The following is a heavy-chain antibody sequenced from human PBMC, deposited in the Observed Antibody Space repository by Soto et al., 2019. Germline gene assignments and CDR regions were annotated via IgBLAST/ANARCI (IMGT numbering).Heavy chain of an antibody. J-gene: IGHJ5*02. CDR2: INPNSGGT. V-gene: IGHV1-2*04. D-gene: IGHD2-15*01. CDR1: GYTFTGCY. CDR3: ARGTDTDLHSGYCSGGSCLWFDP. Sequence: ASVKVSCKASGYTFTGCYMHWVRQAPGQGLEWMGWINPNSGGTNYAQKFQGWVTMTRDTSISTAYMELSRLRSDDTAVYYCARGTDTDLHSGYCSGGSCLWFDPWGQGTLVTVSS.